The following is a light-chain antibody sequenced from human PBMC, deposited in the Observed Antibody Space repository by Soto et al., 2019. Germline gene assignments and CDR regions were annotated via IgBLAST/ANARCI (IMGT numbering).Light chain of an antibody. J-gene: IGLJ2*01. CDR3: SSYTTSSTVI. CDR2: DVN. V-gene: IGLV2-14*03. Sequence: QSALTQPASVSGSPGQSITISCTGTSSDVGAYNYVSWYQHHPGKVPKLMIYDVNNRPSGVSNRFSGSKSGNTASLTISGLQAEDEADYYCSSYTTSSTVIFGGGTKLTVL. CDR1: SSDVGAYNY.